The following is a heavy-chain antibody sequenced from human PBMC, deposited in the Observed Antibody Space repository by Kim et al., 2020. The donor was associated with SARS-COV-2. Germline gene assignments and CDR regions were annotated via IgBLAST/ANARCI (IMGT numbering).Heavy chain of an antibody. CDR2: IYYSGST. J-gene: IGHJ6*01. D-gene: IGHD6-19*01. Sequence: SETLSLTCTVSGGSISSSSYYWGWIRQPPGMGLEWIGSIYYSGSTYYNPSLKSRVTISVDTSKNQFSLKLSSVTAADTAVYYCARLGQWGDAGGDGMDVWGQGTAVSVSS. CDR3: ARLGQWGDAGGDGMDV. CDR1: GGSISSSSYY. V-gene: IGHV4-39*01.